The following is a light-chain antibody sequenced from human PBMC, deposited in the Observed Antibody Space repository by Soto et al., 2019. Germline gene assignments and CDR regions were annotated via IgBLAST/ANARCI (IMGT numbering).Light chain of an antibody. CDR1: QSISSW. Sequence: DIQLTQSPSTLSASVGDRVTIPCRASQSISSWLAWYPQKPGKAPKVLILDASSLESGVPSRVSGRGASTDFTLTISSLQPEDFETDYCQQSYRTPWTFGQGTKVDIK. J-gene: IGKJ1*01. CDR3: QQSYRTPWT. V-gene: IGKV1-5*01. CDR2: DAS.